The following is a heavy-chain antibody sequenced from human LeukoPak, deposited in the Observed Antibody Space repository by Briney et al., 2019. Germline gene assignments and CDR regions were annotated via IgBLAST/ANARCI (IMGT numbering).Heavy chain of an antibody. V-gene: IGHV4-39*01. D-gene: IGHD2-15*01. J-gene: IGHJ3*02. CDR2: IYYSGST. CDR3: ARHPLYCSGGSCRAFDI. Sequence: SETLSLTCTVSGGSISSSSYYWGWLRQPPGKGLEWIGSIYYSGSTYYNPSLKSRVTISVDTSKNQFSLKLSSVTAADTAVYYCARHPLYCSGGSCRAFDIWGQGTMVTVSS. CDR1: GGSISSSSYY.